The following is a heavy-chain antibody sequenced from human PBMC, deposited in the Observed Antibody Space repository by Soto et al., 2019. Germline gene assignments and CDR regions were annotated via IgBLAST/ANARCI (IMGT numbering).Heavy chain of an antibody. D-gene: IGHD5-18*01. CDR1: GFTFSSYG. CDR3: ARVSGSTEGYSYVS. CDR2: IWYDGSNK. Sequence: GGSLRLSCAASGFTFSSYGMHWVRQAPGKGLEWVAVIWYDGSNKYYADSVKGRFTISRDNSKNTLYLQMNSLRAEDTAVYYCARVSGSTEGYSYVSWGQGALVTVSS. V-gene: IGHV3-33*01. J-gene: IGHJ5*02.